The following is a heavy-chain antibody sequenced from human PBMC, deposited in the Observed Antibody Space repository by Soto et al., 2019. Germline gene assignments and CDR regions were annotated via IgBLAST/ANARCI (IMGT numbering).Heavy chain of an antibody. Sequence: SETLSLTCVVYGGSFSGYYWSWIRQPPGKGPEWIGEIHHSGSTNYNPSLKSRVTMSMDTSKNQFSLMLTSVTAADTAVYYCASRSPCEFSRWFDPWGQGTXVTVSS. CDR1: GGSFSGYY. CDR3: ASRSPCEFSRWFDP. J-gene: IGHJ5*02. CDR2: IHHSGST. D-gene: IGHD3-10*01. V-gene: IGHV4-34*01.